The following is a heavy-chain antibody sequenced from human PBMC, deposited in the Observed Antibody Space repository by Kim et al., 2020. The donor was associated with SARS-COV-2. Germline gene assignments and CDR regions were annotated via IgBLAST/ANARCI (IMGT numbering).Heavy chain of an antibody. CDR2: VYYTGRT. Sequence: SETLSLTCTVSGGSLNGFHWSWLRQSPGKGLEWIGCVYYTGRTNYNPSLKSRVTISVDTSKKQFSLRLTSVTAADTAVYNCAKNGGVRGLEPPLWEAYF. CDR3: AKNGGVRGLEPPLWEAYF. CDR1: GGSLNGFH. D-gene: IGHD3-10*01. V-gene: IGHV4-59*01. J-gene: IGHJ4*01.